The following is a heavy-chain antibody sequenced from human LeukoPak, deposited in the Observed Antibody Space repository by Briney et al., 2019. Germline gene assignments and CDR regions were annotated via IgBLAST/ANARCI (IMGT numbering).Heavy chain of an antibody. J-gene: IGHJ4*02. CDR2: VFHSGST. D-gene: IGHD3-22*01. CDR3: ARAGNGYYTFDY. CDR1: GDSISTSY. V-gene: IGHV4-59*01. Sequence: SETLSLTCTVSGDSISTSYWSWIRQPPGKGLEWIGYVFHSGSTNYNPSLKSRVTILVDTSRNQFSLILTSVAAADTAVYYCARAGNGYYTFDYWGQGTLVTVSS.